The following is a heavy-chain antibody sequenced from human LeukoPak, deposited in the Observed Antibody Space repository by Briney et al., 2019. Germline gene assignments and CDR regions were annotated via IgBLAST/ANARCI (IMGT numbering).Heavy chain of an antibody. D-gene: IGHD3-10*02. CDR3: AELGITMIGGV. CDR1: GFSFSTYW. Sequence: GESLRLSCAASGFSFSTYWMSWVRQAPGKGLEWVANINQDGTEKYYVDSVKGRFTISRDNAKNSLYPQMNSLRAEDTAVYYCAELGITMIGGVWGKGTTVTISS. V-gene: IGHV3-7*01. J-gene: IGHJ6*04. CDR2: INQDGTEK.